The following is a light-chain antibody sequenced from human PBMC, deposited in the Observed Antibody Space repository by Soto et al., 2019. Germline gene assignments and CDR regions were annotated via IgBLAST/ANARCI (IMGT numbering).Light chain of an antibody. Sequence: QSALTQPRSVSGSPGQSVTISCTGTSDDVGGYTHVSWYQHHPGKAPKLVIYDVTKRPSGVPDRFSGSKSGNTASLTISGLQAEDEADYFCYSYAGSYTWVFGGGTKLTVL. V-gene: IGLV2-11*01. CDR2: DVT. J-gene: IGLJ3*02. CDR1: SDDVGGYTH. CDR3: YSYAGSYTWV.